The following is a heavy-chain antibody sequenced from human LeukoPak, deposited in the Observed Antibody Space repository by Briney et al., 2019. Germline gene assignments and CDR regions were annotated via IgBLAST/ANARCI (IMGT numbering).Heavy chain of an antibody. CDR2: MYYSGST. CDR1: GGSITSGDYY. Sequence: PSQTLSLTCTVSGGSITSGDYYWSWIRQPPGKGLEWIAYMYYSGSTNYNPSLKSRVTISVDTSKNQFSLKLSSVTAADTAVYYCARGARVVATWRPLQNWFDPWGQGTLVTVSS. CDR3: ARGARVVATWRPLQNWFDP. D-gene: IGHD5-12*01. V-gene: IGHV4-30-4*01. J-gene: IGHJ5*02.